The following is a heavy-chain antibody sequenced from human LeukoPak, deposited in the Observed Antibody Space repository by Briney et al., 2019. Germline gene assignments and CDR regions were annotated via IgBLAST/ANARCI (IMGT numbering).Heavy chain of an antibody. CDR3: ARRSMDPFDY. D-gene: IGHD3-10*01. V-gene: IGHV1-8*03. J-gene: IGHJ4*02. Sequence: ASVKVSCKASGYTFTSYDINWVRQATGQGLEWMGWMNPNSDDTGYAQKFQGRVTITRNTSISTAYMELSSLRSEDTAVYYCARRSMDPFDYWGQGTLVTVSS. CDR2: MNPNSDDT. CDR1: GYTFTSYD.